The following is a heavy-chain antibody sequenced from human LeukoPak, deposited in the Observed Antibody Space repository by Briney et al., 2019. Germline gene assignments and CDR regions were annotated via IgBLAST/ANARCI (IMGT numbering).Heavy chain of an antibody. Sequence: PAGSLRLSCAASGFTFSSYEMNWVRQAPGKGLEWVSYISSSGSTIYYADSVKGRFTISRDNAKNSLYLQMNSLRAEDTAVYYCARLYSSSWDRFDYWGQGTLVTVSS. D-gene: IGHD6-13*01. J-gene: IGHJ4*02. CDR1: GFTFSSYE. CDR3: ARLYSSSWDRFDY. CDR2: ISSSGSTI. V-gene: IGHV3-48*03.